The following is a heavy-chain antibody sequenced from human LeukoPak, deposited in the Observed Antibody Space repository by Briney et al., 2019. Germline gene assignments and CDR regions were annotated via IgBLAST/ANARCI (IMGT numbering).Heavy chain of an antibody. CDR2: VSTNDGNT. D-gene: IGHD3-22*01. V-gene: IGHV1-18*01. Sequence: AAVKVSLKCSGYTFTNYHIDWVRQAPAQGLDWMGCVSTNDGNTVYAQRLQDRVNMTTDTSTSVAYIELRSLTSDDTAVDYCTRAPPGMTMMTDCWGQGTLVTAAS. J-gene: IGHJ4*02. CDR3: TRAPPGMTMMTDC. CDR1: GYTFTNYH.